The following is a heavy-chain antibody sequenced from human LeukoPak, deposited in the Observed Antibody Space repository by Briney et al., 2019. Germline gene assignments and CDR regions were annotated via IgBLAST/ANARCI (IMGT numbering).Heavy chain of an antibody. CDR3: ARDAATIGTYWYFDL. CDR2: ISNSDSTI. D-gene: IGHD1-1*01. Sequence: GGSLRLSCAASGFSFSSYSMNWVRQAPGKGLGWVSYISNSDSTIYYADSVKGRFTISRDNAKFSLFLQMNTLRDEDTAVYYCARDAATIGTYWYFDLWGRGTLVTVSS. CDR1: GFSFSSYS. V-gene: IGHV3-48*02. J-gene: IGHJ2*01.